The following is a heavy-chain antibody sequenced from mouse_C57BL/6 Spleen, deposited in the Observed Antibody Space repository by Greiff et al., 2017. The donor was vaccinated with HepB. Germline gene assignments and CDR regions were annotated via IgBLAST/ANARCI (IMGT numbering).Heavy chain of an antibody. D-gene: IGHD2-3*01. CDR3: ARSDGYMDY. J-gene: IGHJ4*01. V-gene: IGHV1-82*01. CDR2: IYPGDGDT. CDR1: GYAFSSSW. Sequence: VQLQQSGPELVKPGASVKISCKASGYAFSSSWMNWVKQRPGKGLEWIGRIYPGDGDTNYNGKFKGKATLTADKSSSTAYMQLSSLTSEDSAVYFGARSDGYMDYWGQGTSVTVSS.